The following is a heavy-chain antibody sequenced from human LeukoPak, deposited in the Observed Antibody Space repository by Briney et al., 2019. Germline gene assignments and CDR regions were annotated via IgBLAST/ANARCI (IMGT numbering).Heavy chain of an antibody. D-gene: IGHD3-22*01. V-gene: IGHV3-33*01. CDR3: ARDCGKYYYDSSGYYPDY. CDR2: IWYDGSNK. J-gene: IGHJ4*02. CDR1: GFTFSSYG. Sequence: PGGSLRLSCAASGFTFSSYGMHWVRQAPGKGLEWVAVIWYDGSNKYYADSVKGRFTISRDNSKNTLYLQMNSLRAEDMAVYYCARDCGKYYYDSSGYYPDYWGQGTLVTVSS.